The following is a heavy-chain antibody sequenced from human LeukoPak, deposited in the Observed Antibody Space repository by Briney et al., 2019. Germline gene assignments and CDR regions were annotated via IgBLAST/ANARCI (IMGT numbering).Heavy chain of an antibody. J-gene: IGHJ5*02. CDR1: GFTFDDYA. D-gene: IGHD2-15*01. CDR2: ISWDGSSI. CDR3: AKGGYCSGGTCTNDWFDP. Sequence: PGGSLRLSCAASGFTFDDYAMHWVRQAPDKGLEWVSLISWDGSSIYYADSVKGRFTISRDNSKNSLHLQMNSLISDDTAFYYCAKGGYCSGGTCTNDWFDPWGRGTQVIVSS. V-gene: IGHV3-43D*04.